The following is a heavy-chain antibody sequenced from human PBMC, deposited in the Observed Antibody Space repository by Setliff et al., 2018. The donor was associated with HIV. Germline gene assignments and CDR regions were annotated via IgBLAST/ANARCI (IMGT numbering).Heavy chain of an antibody. Sequence: PSETLSLTCTVSGGSISSDDYYWNWIRQPPGKGLEWIGYITYSGSAYYNPSLKSRVTISIDTSNNQISLKLSSVTAADTAVYYCARVYGAYDILDVWGQGTTVTVSS. CDR1: GGSISSDDYY. CDR3: ARVYGAYDILDV. D-gene: IGHD3-16*01. V-gene: IGHV4-30-4*08. J-gene: IGHJ6*02. CDR2: ITYSGSA.